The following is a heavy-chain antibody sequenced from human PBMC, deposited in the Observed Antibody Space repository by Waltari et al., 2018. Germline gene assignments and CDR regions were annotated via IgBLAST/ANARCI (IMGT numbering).Heavy chain of an antibody. D-gene: IGHD6-13*01. V-gene: IGHV4-38-2*01. CDR3: ARGYSSSWYWYFDL. CDR2: IYYSGST. J-gene: IGHJ2*01. Sequence: VQLVESGGGLVQPGGSLRLSCAASGFTFSSYAMSWVRQAPGKGLEWIGSIYYSGSTYYNPSLKSRVTISVDTSKNQFSLKLSSVTAADTAVYYCARGYSSSWYWYFDLWGRGTLVTVSS. CDR1: GFTFSSYA.